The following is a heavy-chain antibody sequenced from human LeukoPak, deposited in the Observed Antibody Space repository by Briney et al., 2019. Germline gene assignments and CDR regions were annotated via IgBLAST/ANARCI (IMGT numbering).Heavy chain of an antibody. CDR2: IIPIFGTA. V-gene: IGHV1-69*13. D-gene: IGHD3-3*01. J-gene: IGHJ6*03. CDR1: GGTFSSYA. Sequence: SVKVSCKASGGTFSSYAISWVRQAPGQGLEWMGGIIPIFGTANYAQKFQGRVTITADESTSTAYMELSSLRSEDTAVYYCARGSGFWSGYRTTYMDVWGKGITVTVSS. CDR3: ARGSGFWSGYRTTYMDV.